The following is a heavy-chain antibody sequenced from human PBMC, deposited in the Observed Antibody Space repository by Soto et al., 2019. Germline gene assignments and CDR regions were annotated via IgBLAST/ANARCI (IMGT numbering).Heavy chain of an antibody. D-gene: IGHD3-3*01. J-gene: IGHJ6*02. CDR1: GFTFINYG. Sequence: LRPSFAASGFTFINYGIHWVRQAPGKGLEWVAFISDDGSNKYYADSMKGRFTMSRDNSKSTLYLQMNSLRVEDTAVYYCTKRRNVLRFLEWSSGMEVWGQGTTVTVSS. CDR3: TKRRNVLRFLEWSSGMEV. V-gene: IGHV3-30*18. CDR2: ISDDGSNK.